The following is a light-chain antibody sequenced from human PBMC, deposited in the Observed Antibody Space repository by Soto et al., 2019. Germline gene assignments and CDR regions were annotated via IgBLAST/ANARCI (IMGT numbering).Light chain of an antibody. CDR3: QQYNSHPWT. V-gene: IGKV1-16*02. J-gene: IGKJ1*01. CDR1: QGIGSY. CDR2: AAD. Sequence: DIQMTQSPSSLSASVGDRVTITCRASQGIGSYLACFQQKPGEAPKALRYAADSLQSGVPSKFSGSGSGTDFTLTISSLQPEDFATYYCQQYNSHPWTFGQGTKVEIK.